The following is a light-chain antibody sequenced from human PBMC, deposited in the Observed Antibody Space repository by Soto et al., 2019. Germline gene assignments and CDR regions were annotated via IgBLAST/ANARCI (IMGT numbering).Light chain of an antibody. CDR1: QSVAGN. V-gene: IGKV3-15*01. CDR2: GAS. Sequence: EIVMTHSPATLSVSPGDRATLSCRASQSVAGNLAWYQQKPGQAPRLLIYGASTRATGIPARFSGSGSGTEVTLTISRLQSEDFAGYYCQQYNNWPRPFGQGTKVEIK. CDR3: QQYNNWPRP. J-gene: IGKJ1*01.